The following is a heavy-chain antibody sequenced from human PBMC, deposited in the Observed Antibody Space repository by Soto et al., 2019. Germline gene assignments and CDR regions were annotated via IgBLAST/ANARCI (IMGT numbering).Heavy chain of an antibody. J-gene: IGHJ6*02. CDR2: ISAYNGNT. Sequence: GASVKVSCKASGYTFTSYGISWVRQAPGQGLEWMGWISAYNGNTNYAQKLQGRVTMTTDTSTSTAYMELRSLRSDDTAVYYCARVDDFWSGYSPFWVPQYYYYGMDVWGQGTTVTVSS. D-gene: IGHD3-3*01. CDR1: GYTFTSYG. CDR3: ARVDDFWSGYSPFWVPQYYYYGMDV. V-gene: IGHV1-18*04.